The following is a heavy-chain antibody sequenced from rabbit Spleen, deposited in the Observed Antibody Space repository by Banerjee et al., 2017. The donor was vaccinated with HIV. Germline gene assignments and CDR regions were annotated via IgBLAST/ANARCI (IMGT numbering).Heavy chain of an antibody. J-gene: IGHJ4*01. CDR3: ARDDYSNHGYGAYDL. D-gene: IGHD6-1*01. CDR2: IDTGSSGFT. CDR1: GVSFSSSSY. Sequence: QSLEESGGDLVKPGASLTLTCTASGVSFSSSSYMCWVRQAPGKGLEWIACIDTGSSGFTYFATWAKGRFTCSKTSSTTVTLQMTSLTAADTATYFCARDDYSNHGYGAYDLWGQGTLVTVS. V-gene: IGHV1S40*01.